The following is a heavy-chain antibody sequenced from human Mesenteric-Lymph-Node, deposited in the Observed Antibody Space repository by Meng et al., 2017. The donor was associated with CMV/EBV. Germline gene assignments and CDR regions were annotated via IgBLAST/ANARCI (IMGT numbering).Heavy chain of an antibody. CDR2: VNSDGSTT. D-gene: IGHD2-15*01. Sequence: GESLKISCAASGFTFSTYWMHWVRQAPGKGLGWVSCVNSDGSTTSYADSVKGRFTISRDNAKNTLYLQINSLRAEDTAVYYCARDLLPIVWGQGTLVTVSS. V-gene: IGHV3-74*01. CDR3: ARDLLPIV. J-gene: IGHJ4*02. CDR1: GFTFSTYW.